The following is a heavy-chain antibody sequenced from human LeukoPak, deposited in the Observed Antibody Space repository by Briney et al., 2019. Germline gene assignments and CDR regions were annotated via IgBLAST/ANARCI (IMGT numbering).Heavy chain of an antibody. D-gene: IGHD2-21*01. Sequence: GGSLRLSCKASGCTFSNGLMICVRQAPGKGLEWVARIKSKTDGGTTDYAAPVKGRSTISRDDSKNTLYLQMNSLKTEDTAVYYCTTLGHISWGQGILVTVSS. V-gene: IGHV3-15*01. J-gene: IGHJ4*02. CDR3: TTLGHIS. CDR1: GCTFSNGL. CDR2: IKSKTDGGTT.